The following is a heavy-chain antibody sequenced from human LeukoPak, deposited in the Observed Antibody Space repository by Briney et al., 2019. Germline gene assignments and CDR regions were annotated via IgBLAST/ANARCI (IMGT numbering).Heavy chain of an antibody. CDR1: GGSISSSSYY. D-gene: IGHD4-17*01. CDR3: ARHVDDYGDYVPFDY. CDR2: IYYSGST. Sequence: SETLSLTCTVSGGSISSSSYYWGWIRQPPGKGLEWIGSIYYSGSTYYNPSLKSRDTISVDTSKNQFSLKLSSVTAADTAVYYCARHVDDYGDYVPFDYWGKGTLVTVSS. J-gene: IGHJ4*02. V-gene: IGHV4-39*01.